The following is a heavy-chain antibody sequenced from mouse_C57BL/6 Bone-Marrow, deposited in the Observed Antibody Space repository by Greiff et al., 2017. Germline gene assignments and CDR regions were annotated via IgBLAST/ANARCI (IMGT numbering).Heavy chain of an antibody. CDR1: GFTFSSYA. D-gene: IGHD4-1*01. CDR3: ARQVWTGTFAY. CDR2: ISDGGSYT. V-gene: IGHV5-4*03. Sequence: EVKLVESGGGLVKPGGSLTLSCAASGFTFSSYAMSWVRQTPEKRLEWVATISDGGSYTYYPDNVKGRFTISRDNAKNNLYLQMSHLKSEDTAMYYCARQVWTGTFAYWGQGTLVTVSA. J-gene: IGHJ3*01.